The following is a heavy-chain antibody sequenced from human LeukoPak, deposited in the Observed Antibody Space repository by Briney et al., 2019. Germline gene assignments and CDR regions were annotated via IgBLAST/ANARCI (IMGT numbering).Heavy chain of an antibody. J-gene: IGHJ4*02. D-gene: IGHD3-16*02. CDR1: GGSISSYY. Sequence: SETLSLTCTVSGGSISSYYWNWIRQPPGKGLEWIGYIYYSGSTNYNPSLKSRVTISVDTSKDQFSLKLSSVTTADTAVYYCAREDRLSHHTVFDSWGQGTLVTVSS. CDR2: IYYSGST. V-gene: IGHV4-59*01. CDR3: AREDRLSHHTVFDS.